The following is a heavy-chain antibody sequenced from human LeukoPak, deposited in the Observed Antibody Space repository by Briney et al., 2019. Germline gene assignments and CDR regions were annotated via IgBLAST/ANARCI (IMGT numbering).Heavy chain of an antibody. CDR2: INSDGSST. CDR3: ARRVVVPAAPYYFDY. J-gene: IGHJ4*02. D-gene: IGHD2-2*01. Sequence: GGSLRLSCAASGFIFSSYWMHWVRQAPGKGLVWVSRINSDGSSTSYADSVKGRFTISRDNAKNTLYLQMNSLRAEDTGVYYCARRVVVPAAPYYFDYWGQGTLVTVSS. CDR1: GFIFSSYW. V-gene: IGHV3-74*01.